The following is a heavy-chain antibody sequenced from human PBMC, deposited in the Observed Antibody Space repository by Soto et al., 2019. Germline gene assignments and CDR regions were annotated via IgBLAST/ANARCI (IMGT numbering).Heavy chain of an antibody. CDR1: GNSFAGND. CDR3: GDHRDLHSFPTRRSSDL. J-gene: IGHJ2*01. D-gene: IGHD1-1*01. V-gene: IGHV1-8*01. CDR2: MNPNSGNT. Sequence: GAAVMLTWEASGNSFAGNDSNWRLQSTGQGLEWMGWMNPNSGNTGYAQKFQGRVTMTRNTSISTAYMELSSLRSEDSFVYYYGDHRDLHSFPTRRSSDL.